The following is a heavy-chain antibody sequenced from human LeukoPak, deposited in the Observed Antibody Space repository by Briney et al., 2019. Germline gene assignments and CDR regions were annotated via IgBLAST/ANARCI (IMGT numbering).Heavy chain of an antibody. CDR2: INPNSGGT. J-gene: IGHJ4*02. CDR3: ARHPYSGSYHFDY. D-gene: IGHD1-26*01. Sequence: ASVKVSCKASGYTFTGYYMHWVRQAPGQGLEWMGWINPNSGGTNSAQKFQGRVTMTRDTSISTAYMELGRLTSDDTAVYYCARHPYSGSYHFDYWGQGTLVTVSS. V-gene: IGHV1-2*02. CDR1: GYTFTGYY.